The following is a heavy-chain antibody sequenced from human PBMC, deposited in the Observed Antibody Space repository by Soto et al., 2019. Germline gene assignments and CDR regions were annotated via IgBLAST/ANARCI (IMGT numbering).Heavy chain of an antibody. CDR3: ARRSSGWYFDY. Sequence: EVQLLESGGGLVQPGGSLRLSCAAPGFTFSNYAMNWVRQAPGKGLEWVSVISGSGGSTYYADSVKGRFTSSRDNSKNTLYLQMNSLRGEDTAVYYCARRSSGWYFDYWGQGPLVTVSS. J-gene: IGHJ4*02. V-gene: IGHV3-23*01. CDR1: GFTFSNYA. D-gene: IGHD6-19*01. CDR2: ISGSGGST.